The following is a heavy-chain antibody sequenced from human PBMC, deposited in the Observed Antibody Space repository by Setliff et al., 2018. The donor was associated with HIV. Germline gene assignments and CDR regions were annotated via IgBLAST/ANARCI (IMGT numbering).Heavy chain of an antibody. CDR3: AREGDGIDF. J-gene: IGHJ4*02. V-gene: IGHV4-39*02. D-gene: IGHD2-21*02. CDR1: GGSITSNTYY. CDR2: IHYTGNT. Sequence: SETLSLTCTVSGGSITSNTYYWGWIRQPPGKGLEWIGTIHYTGNTYHNPSLKSRVTISVEASKNQISLKLTAVTAADSAVYYCAREGDGIDFWGQGTRVTVS.